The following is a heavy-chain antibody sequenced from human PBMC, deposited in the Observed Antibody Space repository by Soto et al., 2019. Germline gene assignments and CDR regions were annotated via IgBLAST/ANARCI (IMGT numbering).Heavy chain of an antibody. V-gene: IGHV3-30*18. CDR2: ISYDGSNK. J-gene: IGHJ6*02. CDR1: GFTFSSYG. D-gene: IGHD2-21*02. Sequence: QVQLVESGGGVVQPGRSLRLSCAASGFTFSSYGMHWVRQAPGKGLEWVAVISYDGSNKYYADSVKRRFTISRDNSKNTLYLQMNSLRAEDTAVYYCAKDWDIVVVTAIRYGMDVWGQGTTVTVSS. CDR3: AKDWDIVVVTAIRYGMDV.